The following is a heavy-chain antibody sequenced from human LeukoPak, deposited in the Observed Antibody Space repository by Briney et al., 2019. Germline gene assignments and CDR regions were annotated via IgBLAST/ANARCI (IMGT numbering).Heavy chain of an antibody. J-gene: IGHJ5*02. Sequence: SETLSLTCTVSGVSISSYYWSWIRQPPGKGLEWIGYIYYSGSTNFNPSLKGRVTMSVDTSKNQFSLKLSSVTAADTAVYYCARQQCNGGSCYSRAIWFDPWGQGTLVTVSS. CDR2: IYYSGST. V-gene: IGHV4-59*01. CDR1: GVSISSYY. D-gene: IGHD2-15*01. CDR3: ARQQCNGGSCYSRAIWFDP.